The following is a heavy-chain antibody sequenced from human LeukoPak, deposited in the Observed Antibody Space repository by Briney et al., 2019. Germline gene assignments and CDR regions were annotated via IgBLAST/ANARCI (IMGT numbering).Heavy chain of an antibody. CDR1: GGTFSSYA. D-gene: IGHD3-10*01. J-gene: IGHJ4*02. V-gene: IGHV1-69*05. Sequence: SVKVSCKASGGTFSSYAICWVRQAPGQGLEWMGGIIPIFGTANYAQKFQGRVTITTDESTSTAYMELSSLRSEDTAVYYCARDLLYGVRGVTFDYWGQGTLVTVSS. CDR2: IIPIFGTA. CDR3: ARDLLYGVRGVTFDY.